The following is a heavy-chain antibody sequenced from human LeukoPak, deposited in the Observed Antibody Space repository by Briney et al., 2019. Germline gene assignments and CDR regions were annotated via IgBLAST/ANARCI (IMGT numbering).Heavy chain of an antibody. CDR3: AKAPGYSSGWYPSHFDY. D-gene: IGHD6-19*01. CDR1: GFTFSSYA. Sequence: AGGSLRLSCAASGFTFSSYAMSWVRQAPGKGLEWVSAISGSGGSTYYADSVKGRFTISRDNSKNTLYLQMNSLRAEDTAVYYCAKAPGYSSGWYPSHFDYWGQGTLVTVSS. CDR2: ISGSGGST. V-gene: IGHV3-23*01. J-gene: IGHJ4*02.